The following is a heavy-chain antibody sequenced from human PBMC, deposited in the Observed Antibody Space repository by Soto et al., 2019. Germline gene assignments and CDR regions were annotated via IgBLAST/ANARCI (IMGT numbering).Heavy chain of an antibody. D-gene: IGHD2-15*01. Sequence: GGSLRLSCAASGFTFSSYAMSWVRQAPGKGLEWVSAISGSGGSTYYADSVKGRFTISRDNSKNTLYLQMNSLRAEDTAVYYCAKLAEDIVVVVAATPAPYFDYWGQGTLVTVSS. J-gene: IGHJ4*02. V-gene: IGHV3-23*01. CDR1: GFTFSSYA. CDR2: ISGSGGST. CDR3: AKLAEDIVVVVAATPAPYFDY.